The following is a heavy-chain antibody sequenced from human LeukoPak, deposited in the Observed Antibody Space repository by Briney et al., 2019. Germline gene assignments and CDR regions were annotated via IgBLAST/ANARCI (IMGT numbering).Heavy chain of an antibody. V-gene: IGHV4-34*01. CDR3: ARASCSSTSCSRGWYFDL. CDR2: INHSGST. Sequence: SETLSLTCAVYGGSFSGYYWSWIRQPPEKGLEWIGEINHSGSTNYNPSLKSRVTISVDTSKNQFSLKLSSVTAADTAVYYCARASCSSTSCSRGWYFDLWGRGTLVTVSS. J-gene: IGHJ2*01. CDR1: GGSFSGYY. D-gene: IGHD2-2*01.